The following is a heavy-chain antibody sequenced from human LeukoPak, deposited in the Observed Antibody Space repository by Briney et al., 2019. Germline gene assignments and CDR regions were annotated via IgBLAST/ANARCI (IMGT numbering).Heavy chain of an antibody. CDR2: INHSGST. D-gene: IGHD6-6*01. CDR1: GGSFSGYY. Sequence: SETLSLTCAVYGGSFSGYYWSWTRQPPGKGLEWIGEINHSGSTNYNPSLKSRVTISVDTSKNQFSLKLSSVTAADTAVYYCAGGIAARIRRPDYWGQGTLVTVSS. J-gene: IGHJ4*02. CDR3: AGGIAARIRRPDY. V-gene: IGHV4-34*01.